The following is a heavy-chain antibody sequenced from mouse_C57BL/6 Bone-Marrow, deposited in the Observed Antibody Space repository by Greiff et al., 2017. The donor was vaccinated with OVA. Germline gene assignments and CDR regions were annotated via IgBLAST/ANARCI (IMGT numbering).Heavy chain of an antibody. CDR1: GYTFTDYY. D-gene: IGHD1-1*01. CDR2: INPNNGGT. J-gene: IGHJ2*01. CDR3: ARSVITTVVGFDY. V-gene: IGHV1-26*01. Sequence: VQLKQSGPELVKPGASVKISCKASGYTFTDYYMNWVKQSHGKSLEWIGDINPNNGGTSYNQKFKGKATLTVDKSSSTAYMELRSLTSEDSAVYYCARSVITTVVGFDYWGQGTTLTVSS.